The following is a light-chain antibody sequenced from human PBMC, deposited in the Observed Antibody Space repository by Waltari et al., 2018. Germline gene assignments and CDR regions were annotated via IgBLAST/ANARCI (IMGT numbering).Light chain of an antibody. CDR3: QQVNTYSWT. CDR2: AAS. CDR1: RGISSY. V-gene: IGKV1-9*01. J-gene: IGKJ1*01. Sequence: DIHLTQSPSYLSASVGDRVTITCRASRGISSYLAWYQQKPGKAPKLLIYAASTLQSGVPLRFRGSGSGTEFTLTISSLQPEDFATYYCQQVNTYSWTFGQGTKVEIK.